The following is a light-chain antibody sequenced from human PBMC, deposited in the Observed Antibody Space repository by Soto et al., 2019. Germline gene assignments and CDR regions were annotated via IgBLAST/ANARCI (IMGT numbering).Light chain of an antibody. J-gene: IGLJ2*01. CDR3: SSYTSGSAVV. CDR2: DVT. Sequence: QSVLTQPASVSGSPGQSITISCTGTSGDIGGYNYVSWYQQHPAKAPKLMIYDVTNRPSGVSNRFSGSKSGNTASLTISGLQAEDEADYYCSSYTSGSAVVFGGGTKLTVL. CDR1: SGDIGGYNY. V-gene: IGLV2-14*01.